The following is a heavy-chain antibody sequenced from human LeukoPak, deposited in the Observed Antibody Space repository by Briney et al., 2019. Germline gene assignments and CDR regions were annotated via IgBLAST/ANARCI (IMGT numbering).Heavy chain of an antibody. Sequence: SVKVSCKASGYTFPDYYMHWVRQAPGQGLEWMGRIIPILGIANYAQKFQGRVTITADKSTSTAYMELSSLRSEDTAVYYCARSAHTAMVGGNFDYWGQGTLVTVSS. V-gene: IGHV1-69*02. CDR1: GYTFPDYY. J-gene: IGHJ4*02. CDR3: ARSAHTAMVGGNFDY. D-gene: IGHD5-18*01. CDR2: IIPILGIA.